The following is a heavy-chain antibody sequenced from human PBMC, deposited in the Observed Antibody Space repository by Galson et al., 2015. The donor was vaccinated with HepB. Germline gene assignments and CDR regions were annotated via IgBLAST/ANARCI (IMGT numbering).Heavy chain of an antibody. CDR1: GFNLSKYS. CDR2: ISLSSGTI. CDR3: ARDIWGLGAFDI. D-gene: IGHD3-16*01. Sequence: SLRLSCAASGFNLSKYSMNWVRQAPGQGLEWISYISLSSGTIHYADPVKGRFTISRDNAKNSVYLQMNSLRVEDTAMFYCARDIWGLGAFDIWGLGTMVTVSS. V-gene: IGHV3-48*04. J-gene: IGHJ3*02.